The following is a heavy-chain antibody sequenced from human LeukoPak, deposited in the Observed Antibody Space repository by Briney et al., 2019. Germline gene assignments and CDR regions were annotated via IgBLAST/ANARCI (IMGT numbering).Heavy chain of an antibody. Sequence: ASVKVSCKASGYTFTSYYMHWVRQAPGQGLEWMGIINPSGGSTSYAQKFQGGVTMTRDTSTSTVYMELSSLRSEDTAVYYCATLSPGYCSGGRCQGFDYWGQGTLVTVSS. CDR2: INPSGGST. J-gene: IGHJ4*02. CDR3: ATLSPGYCSGGRCQGFDY. V-gene: IGHV1-46*01. CDR1: GYTFTSYY. D-gene: IGHD2-15*01.